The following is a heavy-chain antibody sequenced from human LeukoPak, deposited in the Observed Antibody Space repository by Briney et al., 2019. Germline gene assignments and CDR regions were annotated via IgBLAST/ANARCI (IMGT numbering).Heavy chain of an antibody. Sequence: PGGSLRLSCAASGFTFSSYSMNWVRQAPGKGLEWVSSISSSSSYIYYADSVKGRFTISRDNAKNSLYLQMNSLRAEDTAVYYCARDKAVGATTVQAFDIWGQGTMVTVSS. V-gene: IGHV3-21*01. CDR3: ARDKAVGATTVQAFDI. J-gene: IGHJ3*02. D-gene: IGHD1-26*01. CDR1: GFTFSSYS. CDR2: ISSSSSYI.